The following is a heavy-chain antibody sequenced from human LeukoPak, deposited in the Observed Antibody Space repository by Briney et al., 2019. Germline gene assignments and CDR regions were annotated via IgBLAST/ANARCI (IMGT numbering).Heavy chain of an antibody. J-gene: IGHJ4*02. CDR3: AKDRRAVAGPFDY. CDR1: GFTFSSYG. Sequence: PGRSLRLSCAASGFTFSSYGMHWVRQAPGKGLEWVAVISYDGSNKYYAVSVKGRFTISRDNSKNTLYLQMNSRRAEDTAVYYCAKDRRAVAGPFDYWGQGTLVTVSS. D-gene: IGHD6-19*01. CDR2: ISYDGSNK. V-gene: IGHV3-30*18.